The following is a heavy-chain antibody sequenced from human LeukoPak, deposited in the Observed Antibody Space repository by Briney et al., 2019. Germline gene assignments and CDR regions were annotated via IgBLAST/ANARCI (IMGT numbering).Heavy chain of an antibody. J-gene: IGHJ4*02. Sequence: GRSLRLSCAASGFTFSSYAMHWVRQAPGKGLEWVAVISYDGSNKYYADSVKGRFTISGDNSKNTLYLQMNSLRAEDTAVYYCARPRLGHFDYWGQGTLVTVSS. CDR2: ISYDGSNK. CDR1: GFTFSSYA. D-gene: IGHD4-11*01. V-gene: IGHV3-30-3*01. CDR3: ARPRLGHFDY.